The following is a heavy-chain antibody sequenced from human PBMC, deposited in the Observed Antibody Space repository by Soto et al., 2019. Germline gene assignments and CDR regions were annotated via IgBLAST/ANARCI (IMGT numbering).Heavy chain of an antibody. D-gene: IGHD2-8*01. Sequence: GGSLRLSCAASGFTFSSYSMNWVRQAPGKGLEWVSYISSSSSTIYYADSVKGRFTISRDNAKNSLYLQMNSLRAEDTAVYYCARGSYCTNGVCYLDNWFDPWGQGTLVTVSS. CDR3: ARGSYCTNGVCYLDNWFDP. CDR1: GFTFSSYS. CDR2: ISSSSSTI. V-gene: IGHV3-48*01. J-gene: IGHJ5*02.